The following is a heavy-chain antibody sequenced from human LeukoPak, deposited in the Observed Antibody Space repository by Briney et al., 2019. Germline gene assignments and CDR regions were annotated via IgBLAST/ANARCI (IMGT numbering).Heavy chain of an antibody. V-gene: IGHV3-21*01. CDR1: GFTISSYS. Sequence: GGSLRLSCAASGFTISSYSMNWVRQAPGQGLEWVSSISSSSSYIYYADSVKGRFTISRDNAKNSLYLQMNSLRAEDTAVYYCARDRAAAGTTIFDYWGQGTLVTVSS. J-gene: IGHJ4*02. D-gene: IGHD6-13*01. CDR3: ARDRAAAGTTIFDY. CDR2: ISSSSSYI.